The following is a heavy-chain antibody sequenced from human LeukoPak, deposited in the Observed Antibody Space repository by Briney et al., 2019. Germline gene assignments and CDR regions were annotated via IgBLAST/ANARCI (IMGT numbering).Heavy chain of an antibody. D-gene: IGHD1-26*01. J-gene: IGHJ4*02. CDR3: ASGSGSRDY. Sequence: GGSLRLSCAASGFRFSDYWMSWVRQAPGKGLEWVSYISSSGSTIHYADSVKGRFAISRDNAKNSLYLQLNSLRAEDTAVYYCASGSGSRDYWGQGTLVTVSS. CDR2: ISSSGSTI. V-gene: IGHV3-11*01. CDR1: GFRFSDYW.